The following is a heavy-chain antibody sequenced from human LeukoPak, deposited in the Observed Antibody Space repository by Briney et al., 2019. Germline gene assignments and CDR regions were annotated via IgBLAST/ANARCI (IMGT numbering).Heavy chain of an antibody. CDR3: AREVVATRFDN. V-gene: IGHV3-23*01. CDR2: IHRSGATT. CDR1: GFTFSDYT. J-gene: IGHJ4*02. Sequence: GGSLRLSCAASGFTFSDYTMTWVRQAPGKGLEWVSFIHRSGATTYYADSVKGRFTISRDNVKNTIDLQMSSLRVEDTAVYYCAREVVATRFDNWGQGTLVTASP. D-gene: IGHD5-12*01.